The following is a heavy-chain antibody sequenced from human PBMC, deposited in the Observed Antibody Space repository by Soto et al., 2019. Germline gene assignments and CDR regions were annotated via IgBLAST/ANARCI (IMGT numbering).Heavy chain of an antibody. CDR2: IGAYNGDT. CDR3: ARDRGYSPDSFDI. Sequence: ASVKVSCKASGYTFSTYGISWVRQAPGQGLKRMGWIGAYNGDTNYAQKLQGRVTMTTDTSTSTAYMELTSLRSDDTAIYYCARDRGYSPDSFDIWGQGTMVTVSS. J-gene: IGHJ3*02. D-gene: IGHD5-18*01. CDR1: GYTFSTYG. V-gene: IGHV1-18*01.